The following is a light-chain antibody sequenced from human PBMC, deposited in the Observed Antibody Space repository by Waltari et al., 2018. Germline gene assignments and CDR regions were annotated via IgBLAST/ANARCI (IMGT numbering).Light chain of an antibody. CDR2: DVT. CDR1: SSDVGGYNY. CDR3: CSYAGSYTLWV. V-gene: IGLV2-11*01. Sequence: QSALTQPRSVSGSPGQSVTISCTGTSSDVGGYNYVSWYQQHPGKAPKLMIYDVTKRPSGVPERFSGSKSDNTASLTISGLQAEDEADYYCCSYAGSYTLWVFGGGTKLTVL. J-gene: IGLJ3*02.